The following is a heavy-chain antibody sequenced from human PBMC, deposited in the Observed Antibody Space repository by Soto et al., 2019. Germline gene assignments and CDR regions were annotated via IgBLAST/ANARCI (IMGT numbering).Heavy chain of an antibody. CDR3: AAGDSSGYYGG. V-gene: IGHV1-58*01. CDR1: GFTFTSSS. J-gene: IGHJ4*02. CDR2: ITVGTSNT. D-gene: IGHD3-22*01. Sequence: XVKGSYKPSGFTFTSSSVQWVLQARGQGLEWIGWITVGTSNTNYAQKFQERISITRDMSTSTAYMELSNLRSDDTAVYYCAAGDSSGYYGGWGQGAQVTVSS.